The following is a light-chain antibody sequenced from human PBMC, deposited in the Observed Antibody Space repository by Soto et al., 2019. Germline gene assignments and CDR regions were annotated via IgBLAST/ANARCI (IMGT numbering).Light chain of an antibody. CDR3: SSYTSSSTRV. V-gene: IGLV2-14*03. Sequence: QSALTQPAYVSGSAGQSITISCTGTSSDVGAYDFVSWYQQHPDKAPKLMIYEVSNRPSGVSNRFSGSKSVNTATLTISGLQAEDEADYYCSSYTSSSTRVFGTGTKVTVL. CDR1: SSDVGAYDF. J-gene: IGLJ1*01. CDR2: EVS.